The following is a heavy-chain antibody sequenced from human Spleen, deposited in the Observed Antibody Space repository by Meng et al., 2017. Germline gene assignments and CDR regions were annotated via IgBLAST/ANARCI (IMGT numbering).Heavy chain of an antibody. V-gene: IGHV3-48*03. D-gene: IGHD4-17*01. J-gene: IGHJ6*02. CDR3: ARGYGDTGHGMDV. CDR1: GFTFDSYE. Sequence: SLKISCAASGFTFDSYEMTWVRQAPGKGLEWVSYISGSGGTIYYADSVKGRFTISRDNAKKSLNLQMNSLRGEDTAVYYCARGYGDTGHGMDVWGQGTTVTVSS. CDR2: ISGSGGTI.